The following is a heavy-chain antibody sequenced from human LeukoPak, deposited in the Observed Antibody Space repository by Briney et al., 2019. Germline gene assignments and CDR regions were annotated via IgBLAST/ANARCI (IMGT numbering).Heavy chain of an antibody. CDR3: TYGSSWTYDFDY. CDR1: GFTFSTYG. CDR2: ISSDGSNK. Sequence: GRSLRLSCAASGFTFSTYGMHWVRQAPGKGLEWVAVISSDGSNKYYADSVKGRVTISRDNSKNTLYLQMNSPRVEDTAVYYCTYGSSWTYDFDYWGQGTLVTVSS. D-gene: IGHD6-13*01. J-gene: IGHJ4*02. V-gene: IGHV3-30*03.